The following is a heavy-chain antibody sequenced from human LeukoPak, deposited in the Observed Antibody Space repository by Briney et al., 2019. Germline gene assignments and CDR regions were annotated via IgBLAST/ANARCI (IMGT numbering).Heavy chain of an antibody. CDR3: ARTTITTVTLFDY. CDR1: GFTFSSYA. D-gene: IGHD4-17*01. J-gene: IGHJ4*02. Sequence: ALRLSCAASGFTFSSYAMHWVRQAQGKGLEWVAVISYDGSNKYYADSVKGRFTISRDNSKNTLYLQMNSLRAEDTAVYYCARTTITTVTLFDYWGQGTLVTVSS. CDR2: ISYDGSNK. V-gene: IGHV3-30-3*01.